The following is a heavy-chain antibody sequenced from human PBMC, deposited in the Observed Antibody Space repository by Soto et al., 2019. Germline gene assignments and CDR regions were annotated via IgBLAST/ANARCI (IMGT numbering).Heavy chain of an antibody. CDR1: GFTFSSYW. V-gene: IGHV3-74*01. J-gene: IGHJ4*02. D-gene: IGHD6-13*01. CDR3: ARATGIAAALN. Sequence: EVQLVESGGGLVQPGGSLRLSCAASGFTFSSYWMHWVRQAPGKGLVWVSRINSDGSSTSYADSVKGRFTISRDNAKNTLYLPMNSMRAEDTAVYYCARATGIAAALNWGQGTLVTVSS. CDR2: INSDGSST.